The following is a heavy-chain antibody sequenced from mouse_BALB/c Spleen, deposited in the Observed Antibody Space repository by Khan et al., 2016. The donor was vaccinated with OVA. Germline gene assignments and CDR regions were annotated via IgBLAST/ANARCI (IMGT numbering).Heavy chain of an antibody. CDR1: GSTFTSYG. Sequence: EVQLQESGAELGRPGSSVKLSCKTSGSTFTSYGIKWVKQRPGQGLEWIGYIYPGNGYTEYNERFQGKAILTSDTSSSTAYMQLRSLTSEDSAIYFCTTAYYRYYFDYWGQGTTLTVSS. V-gene: IGHV1S134*01. CDR2: IYPGNGYT. D-gene: IGHD2-14*01. J-gene: IGHJ2*01. CDR3: TTAYYRYYFDY.